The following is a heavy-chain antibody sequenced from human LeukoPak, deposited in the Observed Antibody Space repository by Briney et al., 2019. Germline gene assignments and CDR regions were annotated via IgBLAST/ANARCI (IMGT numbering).Heavy chain of an antibody. CDR2: ISASGDYI. V-gene: IGHV3-21*06. CDR3: AREKWELLAFDY. D-gene: IGHD1-26*01. Sequence: GGSLRLSCAASGFTFSSYTMNWVRQAPGKGLEWVSSISASGDYIYYADSVKGRFTISRDNAKNSLFLQINSLRAEDTAVYYCAREKWELLAFDYWGQGTLVTVSS. J-gene: IGHJ4*02. CDR1: GFTFSSYT.